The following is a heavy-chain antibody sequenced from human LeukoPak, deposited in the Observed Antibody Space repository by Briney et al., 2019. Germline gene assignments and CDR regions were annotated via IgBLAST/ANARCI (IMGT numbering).Heavy chain of an antibody. J-gene: IGHJ4*02. D-gene: IGHD3-3*01. CDR1: GSTFSSYS. CDR2: ISSSSSYI. Sequence: PGGSLRLSCAASGSTFSSYSMNWVRQAPGKGLEWVSSISSSSSYIYYADSVKGRFTISRDNAKNSLYLQMNSLRAEDTAVYYCVRGFDPITIFGVDFDYWGQGTLVTVSS. V-gene: IGHV3-21*01. CDR3: VRGFDPITIFGVDFDY.